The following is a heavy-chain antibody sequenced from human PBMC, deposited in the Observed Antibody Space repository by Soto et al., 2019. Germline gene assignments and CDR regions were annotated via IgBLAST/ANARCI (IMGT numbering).Heavy chain of an antibody. J-gene: IGHJ6*03. CDR1: GGSISSYY. V-gene: IGHV4-59*08. CDR2: IYYIGST. CDR3: ARAVTGGYYYYYMDV. Sequence: SETLSLTCTVSGGSISSYYWSWIRQPPGKGLEWIGYIYYIGSTNYNPSLKSRVTISVDTSKNQFSLKLSSVTAADTAVYYCARAVTGGYYYYYMDVWGKGTTVTVSS. D-gene: IGHD3-10*01.